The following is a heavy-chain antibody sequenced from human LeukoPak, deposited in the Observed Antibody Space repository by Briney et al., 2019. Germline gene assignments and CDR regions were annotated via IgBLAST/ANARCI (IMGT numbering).Heavy chain of an antibody. CDR1: GGSIGSKNYY. CDR3: ARDPSPYYYDSSGYYGGVDP. D-gene: IGHD3-22*01. J-gene: IGHJ5*02. Sequence: SETLSLTCSVSGGSIGSKNYYWAWIRQPPGKGLEWIGRIYTSGSTNYNPSLKSRVTMSVDTSKNQFSLKLSSVTAADTAVYYCARDPSPYYYDSSGYYGGVDPWGQGTLVTVSS. CDR2: IYTSGST. V-gene: IGHV4-39*07.